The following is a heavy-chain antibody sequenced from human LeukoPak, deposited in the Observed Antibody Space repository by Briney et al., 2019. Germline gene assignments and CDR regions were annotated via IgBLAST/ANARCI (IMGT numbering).Heavy chain of an antibody. J-gene: IGHJ5*02. CDR2: INHSGST. V-gene: IGHV4-34*01. D-gene: IGHD2/OR15-2a*01. CDR1: GGSLYGYY. CDR3: ARGVLRFDP. Sequence: PSETLSLTCAVHGGSLYGYYWTWIRQPPGKGLEWIGEINHSGSTTYSPSLKSRITISVDTSKDQFSLDLASVTAADTAIYYCARGVLRFDPWGQGTLVTVSS.